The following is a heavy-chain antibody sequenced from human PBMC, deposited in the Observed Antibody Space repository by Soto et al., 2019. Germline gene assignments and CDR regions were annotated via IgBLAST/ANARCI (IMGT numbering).Heavy chain of an antibody. D-gene: IGHD4-17*01. J-gene: IGHJ5*02. CDR1: GYNLATYW. V-gene: IGHV5-51*01. CDR2: IYPGNSDA. Sequence: PGQSLKLSCQACGYNLATYWIACERQMTGKGLEYMGIIYPGNSDARYSPSFQGQVTFSADKSISTAYLHWSSLKASDTAMYYCARHGFYGDYASNYFDPWGQGTLVTVS. CDR3: ARHGFYGDYASNYFDP.